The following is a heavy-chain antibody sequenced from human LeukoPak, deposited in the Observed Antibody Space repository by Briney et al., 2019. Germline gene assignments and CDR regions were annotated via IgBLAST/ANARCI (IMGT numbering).Heavy chain of an antibody. CDR2: ISSSGSTI. Sequence: GGSLRLSCAASGFTFSSYSMNWVRQAPGKGLEWVSYISSSGSTIYYADSVKGRFTISRDNAKNSLYLQMNSLRAEDTAVYYCAKGGQGYYYDSSGYYADYWGQGTLVTVSS. V-gene: IGHV3-48*04. CDR1: GFTFSSYS. J-gene: IGHJ4*02. CDR3: AKGGQGYYYDSSGYYADY. D-gene: IGHD3-22*01.